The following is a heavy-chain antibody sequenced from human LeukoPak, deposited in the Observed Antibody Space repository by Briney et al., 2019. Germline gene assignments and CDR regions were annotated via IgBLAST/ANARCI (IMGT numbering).Heavy chain of an antibody. CDR3: ARAVVRGLSNPFDY. CDR1: GYTFTNFY. Sequence: ASVKVSCKASGYTFTNFYVHWVRQAPGQGLEWMGMINPSGGSTSYAQSFRGRVTMTRDTSTTTVYMELSSLRSEDTAIYYCARAVVRGLSNPFDYWGQGTLVTVSS. V-gene: IGHV1-46*01. J-gene: IGHJ4*02. CDR2: INPSGGST. D-gene: IGHD3-10*01.